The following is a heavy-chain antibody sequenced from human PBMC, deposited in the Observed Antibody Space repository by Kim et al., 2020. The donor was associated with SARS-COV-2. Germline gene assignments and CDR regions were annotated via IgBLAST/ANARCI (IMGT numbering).Heavy chain of an antibody. CDR1: GGSISSGDYY. Sequence: SETLSLTCTVSGGSISSGDYYWSWIRQPPGKGLEWIGYIYYSGSTYYNPSLKGRVTISVDTSKNQFSLKLSSVTAADTAVYYCARDLIWFGELSKGVGFDPWGQGTLVTVSS. V-gene: IGHV4-30-4*01. D-gene: IGHD3-10*01. CDR2: IYYSGST. J-gene: IGHJ5*02. CDR3: ARDLIWFGELSKGVGFDP.